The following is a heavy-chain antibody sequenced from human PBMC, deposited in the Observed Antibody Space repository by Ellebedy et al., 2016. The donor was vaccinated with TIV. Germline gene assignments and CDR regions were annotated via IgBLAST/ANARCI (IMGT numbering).Heavy chain of an antibody. CDR2: IYPGDSVI. D-gene: IGHD1-1*01. V-gene: IGHV5-51*01. Sequence: GESLKISCKGSGYSFTSYWIGWVRQRPGKGLEWMGRIYPGDSVIRYSPAFQSQVTLSADKSISIVYLQWSSLKASDTAIYYCARRGTTGGYGMDVWGQGTTVTVSS. CDR1: GYSFTSYW. CDR3: ARRGTTGGYGMDV. J-gene: IGHJ6*02.